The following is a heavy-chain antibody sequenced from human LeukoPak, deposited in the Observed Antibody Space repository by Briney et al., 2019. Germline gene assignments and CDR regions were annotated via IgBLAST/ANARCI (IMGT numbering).Heavy chain of an antibody. CDR2: IIRNGGST. CDR1: GFTFSIYA. CDR3: AKSSERYSNRAEYFDY. V-gene: IGHV3-23*01. J-gene: IGHJ4*02. Sequence: QSGGSLRLSCSASGFTFSIYAMIWVRQAPGKGLEGVADIIRNGGSTYYADSVKGRFTISRDNSKNTLYLQMNSLTAEDTAVYYCAKSSERYSNRAEYFDYWGQGTLVTVYS. D-gene: IGHD4-11*01.